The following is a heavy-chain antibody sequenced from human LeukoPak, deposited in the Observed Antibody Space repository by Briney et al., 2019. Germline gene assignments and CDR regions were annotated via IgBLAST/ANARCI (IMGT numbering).Heavy chain of an antibody. Sequence: ASVKVSCKASGYTFTGYYMHWVRQAPGQGLEWMGWINPNSGGTNYAQKFQGRVTMTRDTSISTAYMELSRLRSDDTAVYYCARGERIVGATMRGQSFQTKDYWGQGTLVTVSS. V-gene: IGHV1-2*02. CDR1: GYTFTGYY. J-gene: IGHJ4*02. CDR3: ARGERIVGATMRGQSFQTKDY. D-gene: IGHD1-26*01. CDR2: INPNSGGT.